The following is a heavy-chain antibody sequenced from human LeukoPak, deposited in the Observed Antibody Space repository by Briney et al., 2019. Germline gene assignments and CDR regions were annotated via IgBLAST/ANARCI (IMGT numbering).Heavy chain of an antibody. CDR1: GFTFSTYG. D-gene: IGHD3-10*01. Sequence: PGGSLRLSCVASGFTFSTYGMSWVRQAPGKRLEWVAAVSSTGSGTYYPDSLKGRFIISRDNSQNTVFLQMNSLRPEDTAFYFCAKDGPLLWFGPTDAWGKGILVTVSS. CDR3: AKDGPLLWFGPTDA. V-gene: IGHV3-23*01. CDR2: VSSTGSGT. J-gene: IGHJ5*02.